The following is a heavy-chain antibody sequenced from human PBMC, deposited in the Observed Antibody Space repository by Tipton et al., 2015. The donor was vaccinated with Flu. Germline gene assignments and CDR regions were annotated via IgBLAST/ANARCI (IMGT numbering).Heavy chain of an antibody. V-gene: IGHV6-1*01. CDR1: GDSISSNTAT. CDR3: ARDRGSGITAAGIFDF. Sequence: LVKPTQTLSVTCVISGDSISSNTATWNWIRQSPSRGLEWLGRTYYRSKWYNDYAVFVQSRISINTDTSKNQISLQVNSVTPEDTAVYFCARDRGSGITAAGIFDFWGQGTLVTVSS. J-gene: IGHJ4*02. D-gene: IGHD6-13*01. CDR2: TYYRSKWYN.